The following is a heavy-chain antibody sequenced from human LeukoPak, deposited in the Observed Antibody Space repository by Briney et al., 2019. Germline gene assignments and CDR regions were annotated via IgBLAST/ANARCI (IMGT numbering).Heavy chain of an antibody. Sequence: SETLSLTCTVSGGSISDYYWSWIRQPPGKGLEWIGYIYYSGSTNYNPSLKSRVIISVDTSKNQFSLKLRSVTAADTAVYYCARGPGEGMVVDYWGQGTLVTVSS. CDR2: IYYSGST. D-gene: IGHD1-26*01. CDR1: GGSISDYY. J-gene: IGHJ4*02. CDR3: ARGPGEGMVVDY. V-gene: IGHV4-59*01.